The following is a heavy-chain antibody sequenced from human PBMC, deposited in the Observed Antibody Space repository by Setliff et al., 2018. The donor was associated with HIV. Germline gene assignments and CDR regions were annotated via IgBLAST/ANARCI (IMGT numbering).Heavy chain of an antibody. D-gene: IGHD3-22*01. Sequence: LTCTVSGGSISTDYWTWVRQSAGKGLEWVSNTKYDGSESYYVDSVKGRFIASTDNAKNSLFLEMNSLRAEDTAVYYCARAYNVYDYRFDSSGYDYWGQGTLVTVSS. CDR1: GGSISTDY. V-gene: IGHV3-7*03. CDR2: TKYDGSES. J-gene: IGHJ4*02. CDR3: ARAYNVYDYRFDSSGYDY.